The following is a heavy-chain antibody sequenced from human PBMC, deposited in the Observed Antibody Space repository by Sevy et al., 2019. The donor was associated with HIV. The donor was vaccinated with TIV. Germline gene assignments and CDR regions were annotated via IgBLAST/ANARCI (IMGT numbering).Heavy chain of an antibody. CDR1: GFTFSSYG. Sequence: GGSLRLSCAASGFTFSSYGMHWVRQAPGKGLEWVAFIRYDGSNKYYADSVKGRFTISRDNSKNTLYLQMNSLRAEDTAVYYCAKDGWPSIAAAGLYYYYYYGMDVWGQGTTVTVSS. D-gene: IGHD6-13*01. CDR3: AKDGWPSIAAAGLYYYYYYGMDV. CDR2: IRYDGSNK. V-gene: IGHV3-30*02. J-gene: IGHJ6*02.